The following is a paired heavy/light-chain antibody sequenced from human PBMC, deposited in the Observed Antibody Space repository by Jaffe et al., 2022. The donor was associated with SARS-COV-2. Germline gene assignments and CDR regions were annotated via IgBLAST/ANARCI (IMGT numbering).Heavy chain of an antibody. D-gene: IGHD2-21*01. CDR3: ARDLKVGMATIKSTNFFDY. V-gene: IGHV3-21*01. Sequence: EVQLVESGGGLVKPGGSLRLSCAASGFTFSSYSMNWVRQAPGKGLEWVSSISSSSSYIYYADSVKGRFTISRDNAKNSLYLQMNSLRAEDTAVYYCARDLKVGMATIKSTNFFDYWGQGTLVTVSS. CDR2: ISSSSSYI. J-gene: IGHJ4*02. CDR1: GFTFSSYS.
Light chain of an antibody. J-gene: IGKJ4*01. CDR1: QSVSSY. Sequence: EIVLTQSPATLSLSPGERATLSCRASQSVSSYLAWYQQKPGQAPRLLIYDASNRATGIPARFSGSGSGTDFTLTISSLEPEDFAVYYCQQRSNWPPGFGGGTKVEIK. V-gene: IGKV3-11*01. CDR2: DAS. CDR3: QQRSNWPPG.